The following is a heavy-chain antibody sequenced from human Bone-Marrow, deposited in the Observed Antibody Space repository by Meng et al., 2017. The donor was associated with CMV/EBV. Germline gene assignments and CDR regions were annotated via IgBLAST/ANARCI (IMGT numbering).Heavy chain of an antibody. Sequence: LLMRSGAEGKKPVASVKVSCKASGYTFTGYYMHWVRQAPGQGLEWMGWINPNSGGTNYAQKFQGRVTMTRDTSISTAYMELSRLRSDDTAVYYCARGYDSSGYQDYWGQGTLVTVSS. V-gene: IGHV1-2*02. J-gene: IGHJ4*02. CDR3: ARGYDSSGYQDY. CDR2: INPNSGGT. D-gene: IGHD3-22*01. CDR1: GYTFTGYY.